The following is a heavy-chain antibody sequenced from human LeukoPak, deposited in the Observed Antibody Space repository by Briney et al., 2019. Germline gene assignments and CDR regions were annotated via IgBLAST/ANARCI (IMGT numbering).Heavy chain of an antibody. J-gene: IGHJ4*02. CDR3: ARDPNHYYDSSAYYGDY. CDR2: INTNTGNP. CDR1: GYTFTNYA. Sequence: GASVKVSCKASGYTFTNYAMNWVRQAPGQGLEWMGWINTNTGNPTYAQGFTGRFVFSLDTPVSTAYLQISSLKAEDTAVYYCARDPNHYYDSSAYYGDYWGQGTLVTVSS. D-gene: IGHD3-22*01. V-gene: IGHV7-4-1*02.